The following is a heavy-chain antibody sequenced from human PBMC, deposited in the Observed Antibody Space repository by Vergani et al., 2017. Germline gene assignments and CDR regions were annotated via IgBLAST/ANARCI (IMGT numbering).Heavy chain of an antibody. V-gene: IGHV3-30*02. CDR3: AKDGGGDFDY. CDR2: IRYDGSNK. Sequence: QVQLVESGGGVVQPGGSVRLSCAASGFTFSSYGMHWVRQAPGKGLEWVAFIRYDGSNKYYADSLKGRFTISRDNSKNTLYLQMNSLRAEDTAVYYCAKDGGGDFDYWGQGTLVTVSS. D-gene: IGHD2-21*01. J-gene: IGHJ4*02. CDR1: GFTFSSYG.